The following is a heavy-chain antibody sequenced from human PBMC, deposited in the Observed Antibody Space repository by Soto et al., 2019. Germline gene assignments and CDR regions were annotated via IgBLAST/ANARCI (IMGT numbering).Heavy chain of an antibody. Sequence: PGGSLRLSCLASGFTFRCCAMPLVRPGTGKELEDVTAYGRTMETTLYADSMKGRITISRDNSKDTVYLKMRSLRAAATAMYYCVKGRPLWLIDYWGQGTLVTVSS. CDR2: YGRTMETT. CDR3: VKGRPLWLIDY. D-gene: IGHD3-10*01. J-gene: IGHJ4*02. V-gene: IGHV3-64D*06. CDR1: GFTFRCCA.